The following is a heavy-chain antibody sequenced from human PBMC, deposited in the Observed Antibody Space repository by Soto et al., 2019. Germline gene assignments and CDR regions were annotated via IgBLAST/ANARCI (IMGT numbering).Heavy chain of an antibody. D-gene: IGHD5-12*01. CDR1: GYTFTHYY. Sequence: QVQLVQSGAEVKKPGASVRVSCKASGYTFTHYYIHWVRQAPGQGLEWMGIINTHGGITTYAQTFRAGFRMTEDTSTSTVYLALSSLISEDSAVYYCATSVNSAMAFASWGQGALVTVAS. V-gene: IGHV1-46*01. CDR3: ATSVNSAMAFAS. CDR2: INTHGGIT. J-gene: IGHJ4*02.